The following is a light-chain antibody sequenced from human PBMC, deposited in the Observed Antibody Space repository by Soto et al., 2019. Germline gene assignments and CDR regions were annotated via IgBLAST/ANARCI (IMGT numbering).Light chain of an antibody. J-gene: IGLJ1*01. CDR1: SSDVGGYNY. V-gene: IGLV2-14*03. Sequence: QSALTQPASVSGSPGQSITISCTGTSSDVGGYNYVSWYRQHPGEVPQLMIYDVSNRPSGISNRFSGSKSGNTASLTISGLQAEDEADYYCGSYAGSSTPYVFGTGTKLTVL. CDR2: DVS. CDR3: GSYAGSSTPYV.